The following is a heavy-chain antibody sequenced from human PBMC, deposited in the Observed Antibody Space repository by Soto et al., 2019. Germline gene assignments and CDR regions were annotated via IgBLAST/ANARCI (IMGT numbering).Heavy chain of an antibody. CDR3: AKLGVDY. J-gene: IGHJ4*02. CDR1: GGTFSSYT. V-gene: IGHV1-69*02. D-gene: IGHD3-3*02. Sequence: QVQLVQSGAEVKKPGSSVKVSCKASGGTFSSYTISWVRQAPGQGLEWMGRIIPILGIANYAQKFQGRVTSTAGTSTSTAYMVRSSLRSEDTAAYYCAKLGVDYWGQGTPVIVSS. CDR2: IIPILGIA.